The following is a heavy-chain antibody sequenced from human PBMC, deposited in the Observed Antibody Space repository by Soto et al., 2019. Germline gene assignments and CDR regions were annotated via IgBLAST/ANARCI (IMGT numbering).Heavy chain of an antibody. CDR2: IKQDGSEK. CDR3: ARDSNNRQCSMDV. CDR1: GFTFSSYW. V-gene: IGHV3-7*03. D-gene: IGHD4-4*01. Sequence: GGSLRLSCAASGFTFSSYWMSWVRQAPGKGLEWVANIKQDGSEKYYVDSVKGRFTISRDNAKNSLYLQMNSLRAEDTAVYYCARDSNNRQCSMDVWGQGTTVTVSS. J-gene: IGHJ6*02.